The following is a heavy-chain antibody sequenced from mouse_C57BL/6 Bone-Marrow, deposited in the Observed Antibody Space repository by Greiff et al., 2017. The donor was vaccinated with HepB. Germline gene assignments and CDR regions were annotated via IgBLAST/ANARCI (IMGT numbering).Heavy chain of an antibody. CDR1: GFNIKDDY. V-gene: IGHV14-4*01. D-gene: IGHD1-1*01. CDR3: TTTTAPNSTVVAWYAY. Sequence: VQLQQSGAELVRPGASVKLSCTASGFNIKDDYMHWVKQRPEQGLEWIGWIDPENGDTEYDSKFQGKATITADTSSNTAYLQLSSLTSENTAIYYCTTTTAPNSTVVAWYAYWGQRTLVTVS. J-gene: IGHJ3*01. CDR2: IDPENGDT.